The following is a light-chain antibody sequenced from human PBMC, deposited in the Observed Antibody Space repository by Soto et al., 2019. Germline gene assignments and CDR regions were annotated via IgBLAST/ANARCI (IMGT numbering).Light chain of an antibody. CDR3: QQYNSFSWT. J-gene: IGKJ1*01. V-gene: IGKV1-5*01. CDR2: DAS. Sequence: DIQITQSPSTLSPSVGDSFTIPCLSSQSISTWLAWYQQKPGTAPKLLIYDASSLEGGVPSRFSGSGSGTEFTLAISGLQPDDFATYYCQQYNSFSWTFGQGTKVDIK. CDR1: QSISTW.